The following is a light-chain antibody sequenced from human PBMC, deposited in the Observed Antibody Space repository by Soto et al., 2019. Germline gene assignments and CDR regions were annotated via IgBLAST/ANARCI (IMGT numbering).Light chain of an antibody. CDR2: EVS. Sequence: QSVLTQPASVSGSPGQSITISCTGTSSDVGSYNLVSWYQQHPGKAPKLMIYEVSKRPSGVSNRFSGSKSGNTASLTISGLQAEDEADYYCCSYAGSSTLWGVFGGGTKLTVL. J-gene: IGLJ2*01. V-gene: IGLV2-23*02. CDR1: SSDVGSYNL. CDR3: CSYAGSSTLWGV.